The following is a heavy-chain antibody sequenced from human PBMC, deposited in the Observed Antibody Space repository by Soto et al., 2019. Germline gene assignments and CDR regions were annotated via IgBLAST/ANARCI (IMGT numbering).Heavy chain of an antibody. CDR3: ARVGDSSGYYYAY. Sequence: SETLCLTCTVSGGSISSYYWIWIRQPPGKGLEWIGYIYYSGSTNYNPSLKSRVTISVDTSKNQFSLKLSSVTAADTAVYYCARVGDSSGYYYAYWGQGTLVTVSS. D-gene: IGHD3-22*01. CDR2: IYYSGST. CDR1: GGSISSYY. J-gene: IGHJ4*02. V-gene: IGHV4-59*01.